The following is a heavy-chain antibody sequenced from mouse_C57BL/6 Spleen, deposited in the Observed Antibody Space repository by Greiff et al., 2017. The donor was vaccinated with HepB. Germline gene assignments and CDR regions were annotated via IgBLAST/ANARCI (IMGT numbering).Heavy chain of an antibody. D-gene: IGHD4-1*01. J-gene: IGHJ2*01. CDR2: ISDGGSYT. CDR3: ARDGLAYYFDY. V-gene: IGHV5-4*01. CDR1: GFTFSSYA. Sequence: EVNLVESGGGLVKPGGSLKLSCAASGFTFSSYAMSWVRQTPEKRLEWVATISDGGSYTYYPDNVKGRFTISRDNAKNNLYLQMSHLKSEDTAMYYCARDGLAYYFDYWGQGTTLTVSS.